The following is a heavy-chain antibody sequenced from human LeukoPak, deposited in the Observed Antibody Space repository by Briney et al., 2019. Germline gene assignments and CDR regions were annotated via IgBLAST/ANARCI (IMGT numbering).Heavy chain of an antibody. CDR3: ARGEYQLPKYYYYGMDV. V-gene: IGHV1-69*13. Sequence: AASVKVSCKASGRTFSSYAISWVRQAPGQGLEWMGGIIPIFGTANYAQKFQGRVTITADESTSTAYMELSSLRSEDTAVYYCARGEYQLPKYYYYGMDVWGKGTTVTVSS. CDR1: GRTFSSYA. CDR2: IIPIFGTA. J-gene: IGHJ6*04. D-gene: IGHD2-2*01.